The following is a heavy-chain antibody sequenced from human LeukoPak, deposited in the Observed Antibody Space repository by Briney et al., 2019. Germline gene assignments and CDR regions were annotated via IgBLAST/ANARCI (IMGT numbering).Heavy chain of an antibody. CDR1: GGSFSGYY. CDR2: INHSGST. V-gene: IGHV4-34*01. Sequence: SETLSLTCAVYGGSFSGYYWSWIRQPPGKGLEWIGEINHSGSTNYNPSLKSRVTISVDTSKNQFSLKLSSVTAADTAVYYCARDTYYYGSGSDWGQGTLVAVSS. J-gene: IGHJ4*02. D-gene: IGHD3-10*01. CDR3: ARDTYYYGSGSD.